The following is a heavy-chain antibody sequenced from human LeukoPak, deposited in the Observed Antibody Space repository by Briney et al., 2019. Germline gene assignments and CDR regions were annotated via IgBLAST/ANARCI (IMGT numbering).Heavy chain of an antibody. CDR1: GYTFTGYY. CDR2: INPNSGGT. J-gene: IGHJ5*02. V-gene: IGHV1-2*02. Sequence: ASVKVSCKASGYTFTGYYMHWVRQAPGQGLEWMGWINPNSGGTNYAQKFQGRVTMTRDTSISTAYMELSRLRSDDTAVYYCAREVIVVVPAAGTDWFEPWGQGTLVTVSS. CDR3: AREVIVVVPAAGTDWFEP. D-gene: IGHD2-2*01.